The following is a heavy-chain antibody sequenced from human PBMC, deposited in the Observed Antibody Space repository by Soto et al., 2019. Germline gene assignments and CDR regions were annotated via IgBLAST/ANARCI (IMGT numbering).Heavy chain of an antibody. CDR2: INQSGST. CDR3: ATRDSYYGMDF. CDR1: GGAFSGYH. Sequence: SETLSLTCGVYGGAFSGYHWSWIRQAPGKGLEWIGEINQSGSTNYSPSLKSRVTMSVDTSKKQFSLKLSSVTAADTALYYCATRDSYYGMDFWGQGTPVTVSS. J-gene: IGHJ6*02. V-gene: IGHV4-34*01.